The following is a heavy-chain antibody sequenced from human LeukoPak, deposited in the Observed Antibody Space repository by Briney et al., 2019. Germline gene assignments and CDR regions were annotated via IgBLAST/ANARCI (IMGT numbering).Heavy chain of an antibody. CDR1: GGSFSDYY. Sequence: SETLSLTCAVYGGSFSDYYWTWIRQPPGKGLEWIGEIYHSGSTNYNPSLKSRVTISVDKSKNQFSLKLSSVTAADTAVYYCASASQYYYDSSGYYFSYWGQGTLVTVSS. D-gene: IGHD3-22*01. J-gene: IGHJ4*02. V-gene: IGHV4-34*01. CDR2: IYHSGST. CDR3: ASASQYYYDSSGYYFSY.